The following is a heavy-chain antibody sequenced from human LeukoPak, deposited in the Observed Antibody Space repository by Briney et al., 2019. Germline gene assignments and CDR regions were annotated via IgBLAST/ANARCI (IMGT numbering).Heavy chain of an antibody. CDR2: IIPIFGTA. CDR3: ARDRYSSGWSDRYNWFDP. D-gene: IGHD6-19*01. Sequence: SVKVSCKASGGTFSSYAISWVRQAPGQGLEWMGGIIPIFGTANYAQKFQGRVTITADEFTSTAYMELSSLRSEDTAVYYCARDRYSSGWSDRYNWFDPWGQGTLVTVSS. J-gene: IGHJ5*02. CDR1: GGTFSSYA. V-gene: IGHV1-69*13.